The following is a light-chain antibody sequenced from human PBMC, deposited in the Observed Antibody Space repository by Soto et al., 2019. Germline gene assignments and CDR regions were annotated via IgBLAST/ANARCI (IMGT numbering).Light chain of an antibody. V-gene: IGKV1-5*01. J-gene: IGKJ1*01. Sequence: IQIPQSPSTLSASVGDRVTITCRASQSISTWLAWYQQKPGKAPKLLIYDASSLESGVPSRFSGSVSGTEFTLTISSLQPDDFATYYCQQYKSYSTFGQGTKVDIK. CDR1: QSISTW. CDR2: DAS. CDR3: QQYKSYST.